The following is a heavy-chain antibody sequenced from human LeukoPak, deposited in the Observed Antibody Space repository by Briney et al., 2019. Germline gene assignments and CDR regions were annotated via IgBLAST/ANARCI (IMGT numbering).Heavy chain of an antibody. Sequence: ASVKVSCKASGYTFTGYYMHWVRQAPGQGLEWMGWINPNSGGTNYAQKFQGWVTMTRDTSISTAYMELSRLRSDDTAVYYCARGPNQNGASWQQLVPSWFDPWGQGTLVTVSS. D-gene: IGHD6-13*01. CDR3: ARGPNQNGASWQQLVPSWFDP. J-gene: IGHJ5*02. CDR1: GYTFTGYY. V-gene: IGHV1-2*04. CDR2: INPNSGGT.